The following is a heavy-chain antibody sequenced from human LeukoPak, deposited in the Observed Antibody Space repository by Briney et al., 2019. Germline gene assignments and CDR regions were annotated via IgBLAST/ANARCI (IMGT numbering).Heavy chain of an antibody. D-gene: IGHD3-10*01. J-gene: IGHJ3*01. V-gene: IGHV3-30*02. CDR2: VLYDGSLK. CDR1: GFTFSRCD. CDR3: AKRSMVRGVQFDAFDL. Sequence: GGSLRLSCAASGFTFSRCDMHWVRQAPGKGLEWVAFVLYDGSLKYYADSVRGRVTISRDNSKNTLYLQMNSLRAEDTAVYYCAKRSMVRGVQFDAFDLWGQGTIVIVSS.